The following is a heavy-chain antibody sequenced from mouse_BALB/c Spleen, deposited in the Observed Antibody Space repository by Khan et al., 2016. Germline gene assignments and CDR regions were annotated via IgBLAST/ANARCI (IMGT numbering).Heavy chain of an antibody. Sequence: QVQLQQPGPELVKPGASVRISCKASGYTFTTFYIHCLKQRPGQGLEWIGWIYPGHINTKYNENFKDKATLTADKSASTAYMQLSSLTSDDSAVYFCARGYDEWYFDVWGAGTTVTVSS. CDR3: ARGYDEWYFDV. D-gene: IGHD2-12*01. J-gene: IGHJ1*01. CDR2: IYPGHINT. CDR1: GYTFTTFY. V-gene: IGHV1S56*01.